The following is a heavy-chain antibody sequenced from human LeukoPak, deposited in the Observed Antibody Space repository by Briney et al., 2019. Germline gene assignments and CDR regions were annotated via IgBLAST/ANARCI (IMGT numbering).Heavy chain of an antibody. J-gene: IGHJ4*02. D-gene: IGHD1-26*01. Sequence: SGGSLRLSCAASGFTFSSYEMNWVRQAPGKGLEWVANIKQDGSEKYYVDSVKGRFTISRDNAKNSLYLQMNSLRAEDTAVYYCARDKIVGATYFDYWGQGTLVTVSS. CDR1: GFTFSSYE. CDR3: ARDKIVGATYFDY. CDR2: IKQDGSEK. V-gene: IGHV3-7*01.